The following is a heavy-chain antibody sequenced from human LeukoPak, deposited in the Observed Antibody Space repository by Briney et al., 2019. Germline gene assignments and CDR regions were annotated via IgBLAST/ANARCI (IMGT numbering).Heavy chain of an antibody. CDR1: GFTFSSYG. CDR3: AKGQNGDYGLPDY. D-gene: IGHD4-17*01. CDR2: IRYDGSNK. V-gene: IGHV3-30*02. Sequence: PGGSLRLSCAASGFTFSSYGMHWVRQAPGKGLEGVAFIRYDGSNKYYADSVKGRFTISRDNSKNTLYLQMNSLRAEDTAVYYCAKGQNGDYGLPDYWGQGTLVTVSS. J-gene: IGHJ4*02.